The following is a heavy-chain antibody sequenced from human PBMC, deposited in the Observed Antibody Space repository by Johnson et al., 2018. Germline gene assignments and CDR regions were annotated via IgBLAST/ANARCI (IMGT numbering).Heavy chain of an antibody. Sequence: EVQLVESGGGLVQPGGSLRLSCAASGFTFSYYAMSWVRQAPGKGLEWVSAISGSGSSTYYADSVKGRFTISRDNSKNTLYLQMNSLRAEETAVYYCAKDTHLGYCSGVSCPDAFDIWGQGTMVTVSS. J-gene: IGHJ3*02. CDR3: AKDTHLGYCSGVSCPDAFDI. CDR1: GFTFSYYA. D-gene: IGHD2-15*01. V-gene: IGHV3-23*04. CDR2: ISGSGSST.